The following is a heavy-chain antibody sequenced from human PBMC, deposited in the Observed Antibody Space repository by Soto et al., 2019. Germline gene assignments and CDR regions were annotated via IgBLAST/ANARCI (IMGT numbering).Heavy chain of an antibody. J-gene: IGHJ4*02. D-gene: IGHD6-13*01. V-gene: IGHV4-34*01. CDR2: INQSGFT. CDR3: ARFPFDRSSWTNPRYFDY. CDR1: VGSFSGYY. Sequence: PSETLSLTCAVYVGSFSGYYWTWIRQPPGKGLEWIGEINQSGFTNYNPSLESRVTMSVDTSRNQFSLRLSSVTAADTAVYYCARFPFDRSSWTNPRYFDYWGQGTLVTVSS.